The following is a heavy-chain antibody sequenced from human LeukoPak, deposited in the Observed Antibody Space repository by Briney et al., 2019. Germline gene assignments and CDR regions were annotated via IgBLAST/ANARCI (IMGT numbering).Heavy chain of an antibody. CDR3: ARLIVVVPAAIP. Sequence: ASETLSLTCAVYGGSCSGYYWSWIRQPPGKGLEWIGEINRSGGTNYNPSLTSRVTISVATSKNQFSLTLSSVTAADTAAYYCARLIVVVPAAIPWGQGTLVTVSS. D-gene: IGHD2-2*01. CDR1: GGSCSGYY. V-gene: IGHV4-34*01. J-gene: IGHJ5*02. CDR2: INRSGGT.